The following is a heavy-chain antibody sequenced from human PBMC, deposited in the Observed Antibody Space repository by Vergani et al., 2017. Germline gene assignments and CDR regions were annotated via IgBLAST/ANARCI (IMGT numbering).Heavy chain of an antibody. D-gene: IGHD3-3*01. CDR2: ISSSGSTI. V-gene: IGHV3-11*01. Sequence: QVQLVESGGGLVKPGGSLRLSCAASGFTFSDYYMSWIRQAPGKGLEWVSYISSSGSTIYYADSVKGRFIISRDNAKNSLYLQMNSLRAEDTAVYYCARDARFLEWFRYTPDYFDYWGQGTLVTVSS. CDR1: GFTFSDYY. CDR3: ARDARFLEWFRYTPDYFDY. J-gene: IGHJ4*02.